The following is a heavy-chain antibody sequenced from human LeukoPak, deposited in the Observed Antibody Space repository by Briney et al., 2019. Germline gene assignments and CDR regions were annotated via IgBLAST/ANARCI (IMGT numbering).Heavy chain of an antibody. V-gene: IGHV3-23*01. D-gene: IGHD3-22*01. Sequence: PGGSLRLSCAASGFTFSSYAMSWVRQAPGKGLEWVSAISGSGGSTYYADSVKGRFTISRDNSKNTLYLQMNSLRAEDTAVYYCARDSMVPWLLQGYFDYWGQGTLVTVSS. CDR1: GFTFSSYA. J-gene: IGHJ4*02. CDR2: ISGSGGST. CDR3: ARDSMVPWLLQGYFDY.